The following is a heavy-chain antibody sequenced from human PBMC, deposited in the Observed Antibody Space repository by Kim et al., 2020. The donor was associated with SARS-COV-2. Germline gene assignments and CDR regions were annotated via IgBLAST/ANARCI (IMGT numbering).Heavy chain of an antibody. CDR2: INPNSGGT. J-gene: IGHJ4*02. CDR1: GYTFTGYY. CDR3: ARVLWTEELLWFGELLSTFDY. V-gene: IGHV1-2*02. D-gene: IGHD3-10*01. Sequence: ASVKVSCKASGYTFTGYYMHWVRQAPGQGLEWMGWINPNSGGTNYAQKFQGRVTMTRDTSISTAYMELSRLRSDDTAVYYCARVLWTEELLWFGELLSTFDYWGQGTLVTVSS.